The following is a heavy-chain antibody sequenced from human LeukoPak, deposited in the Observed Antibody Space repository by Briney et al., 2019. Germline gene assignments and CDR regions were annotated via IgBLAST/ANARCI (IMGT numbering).Heavy chain of an antibody. CDR2: SYGLGIT. J-gene: IGHJ2*01. Sequence: SETLSLTCTVAGASISTSYWNWIRQSAENGLEWIGRSYGLGITTYNPSLESRVTVSVDITKNQFSLILTSVTAADTAVYYCARDATTFGSDLRKNWYFHLWGRGTLLTVSS. CDR3: ARDATTFGSDLRKNWYFHL. D-gene: IGHD3-3*01. V-gene: IGHV4-4*07. CDR1: GASISTSY.